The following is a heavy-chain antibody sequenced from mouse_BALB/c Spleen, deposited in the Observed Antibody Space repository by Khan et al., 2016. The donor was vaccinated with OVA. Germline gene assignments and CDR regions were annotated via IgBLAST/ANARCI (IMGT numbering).Heavy chain of an antibody. D-gene: IGHD1-2*01. Sequence: EVQLQQSGPELVKPGASVRISCKTSGYTFTEYTMHWVKQSHGKSLEWLGGFNPNNGGTSYNQKFKGKATLTVDKSSSTAYMELRSLTSEDSAVYYYTRRDYYAYYWFFDGWGAGTTVTVSS. CDR2: FNPNNGGT. J-gene: IGHJ1*01. CDR1: GYTFTEYT. CDR3: TRRDYYAYYWFFDG. V-gene: IGHV1-26*01.